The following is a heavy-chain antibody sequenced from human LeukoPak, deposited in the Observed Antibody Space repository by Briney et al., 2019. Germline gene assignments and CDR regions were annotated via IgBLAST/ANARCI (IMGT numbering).Heavy chain of an antibody. J-gene: IGHJ3*02. D-gene: IGHD3-22*01. CDR3: AKDRLSYYYDSSGHGSAFDI. Sequence: GGSLRLSCAASGFTFSSYGMHWVRQAPGKGLEWVALISYDGSNKYYADSVKGRFTISRDNSKNTLYLQMNSLRAEDTAVYYCAKDRLSYYYDSSGHGSAFDIWGQGTMVTVSS. CDR2: ISYDGSNK. V-gene: IGHV3-30*18. CDR1: GFTFSSYG.